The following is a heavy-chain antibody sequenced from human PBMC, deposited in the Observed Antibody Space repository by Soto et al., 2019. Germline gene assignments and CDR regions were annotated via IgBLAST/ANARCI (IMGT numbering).Heavy chain of an antibody. D-gene: IGHD3-22*01. J-gene: IGHJ6*02. CDR3: LHYSDSSGTLYGMDV. Sequence: GGSLRLSCAASGFTFSSYALTWVRQAPGKGLEWVSAISGSGDSTYYADSVNGRFTIFSDNSKNTVYLQMNSLRAEDTAVYYCLHYSDSSGTLYGMDVWGQGTTVTVSS. CDR1: GFTFSSYA. V-gene: IGHV3-23*01. CDR2: ISGSGDST.